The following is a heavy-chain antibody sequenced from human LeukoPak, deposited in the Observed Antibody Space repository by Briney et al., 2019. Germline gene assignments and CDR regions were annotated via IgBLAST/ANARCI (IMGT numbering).Heavy chain of an antibody. CDR3: ARVGNLNYFSLFFSVDHNYYGMDV. CDR2: MNPNSGNT. CDR1: GYTFTSYD. Sequence: ASVTVSCKASGYTFTSYDIYWVRQATAPGLEWMGWMNPNSGNTGYAQKFQARGTMIRNTSISTAYMELSSLRSEDTAVYYCARVGNLNYFSLFFSVDHNYYGMDVWGQGTTVTVSS. V-gene: IGHV1-8*01. J-gene: IGHJ6*02. D-gene: IGHD1-7*01.